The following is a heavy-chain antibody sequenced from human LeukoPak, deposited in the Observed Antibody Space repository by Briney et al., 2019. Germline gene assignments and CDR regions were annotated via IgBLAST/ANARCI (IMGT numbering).Heavy chain of an antibody. CDR1: GDSVSSNSAA. CDR2: TYYRSKWYN. V-gene: IGHV6-1*01. J-gene: IGHJ6*03. D-gene: IGHD3-3*01. CDR3: ARDYDFWSGYYPFRQNLYYMDV. Sequence: KASQTLSLTCAISGDSVSSNSAAWNWIRQSPSRGVEWLGRTYYRSKWYNDYAVSVKSRITINPDTSENQFSLQLNSVTPEDTAVYYCARDYDFWSGYYPFRQNLYYMDVWGKGTTVTVSS.